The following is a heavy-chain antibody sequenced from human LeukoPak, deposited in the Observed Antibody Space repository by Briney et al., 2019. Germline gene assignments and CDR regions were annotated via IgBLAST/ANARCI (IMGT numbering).Heavy chain of an antibody. CDR2: ISYNGKTT. D-gene: IGHD2-15*01. CDR1: GFTLRSYA. Sequence: GRSPRLSRAASGFTLRSYAIHWVCQAPGKGLEWGAVISYNGKTTYYADSVKGRFHISRDNYKNKVYLQLNSLGAEDTAVYSCAKEYCSGGCHEDYFDIWGQGTMVTVSS. CDR3: AKEYCSGGCHEDYFDI. J-gene: IGHJ3*02. V-gene: IGHV3-30*18.